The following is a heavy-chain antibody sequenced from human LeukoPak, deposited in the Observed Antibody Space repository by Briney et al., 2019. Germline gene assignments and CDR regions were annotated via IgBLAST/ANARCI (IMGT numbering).Heavy chain of an antibody. Sequence: KAGGSLRLSCVVSGLTFSGYWVTWVRQAPGKGLEWVSAISGSGGSTYYADSVKGRFTISRDNAKNSLYLQMNSLRAEDTAVYYCARRGVYSSPHYYYYMDVWGKGTTVTVSS. CDR2: ISGSGGST. CDR1: GLTFSGYW. V-gene: IGHV3-21*01. D-gene: IGHD6-13*01. CDR3: ARRGVYSSPHYYYYMDV. J-gene: IGHJ6*03.